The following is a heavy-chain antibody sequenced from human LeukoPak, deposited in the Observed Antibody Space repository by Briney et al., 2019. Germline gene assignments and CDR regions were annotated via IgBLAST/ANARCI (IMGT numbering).Heavy chain of an antibody. CDR1: GLMFSRYW. J-gene: IGHJ4*02. V-gene: IGHV3-7*03. CDR3: ARGGYSSSMFWID. D-gene: IGHD6-13*01. Sequence: PGGSLRLSCAASGLMFSRYWMTWVRQAPGRGPEWVANIKPDGSEKFYVDSVRGRFTTSRDNAKSSVYLEMNSLRADDTAMYYCARGGYSSSMFWIDWGQGTPVTVSS. CDR2: IKPDGSEK.